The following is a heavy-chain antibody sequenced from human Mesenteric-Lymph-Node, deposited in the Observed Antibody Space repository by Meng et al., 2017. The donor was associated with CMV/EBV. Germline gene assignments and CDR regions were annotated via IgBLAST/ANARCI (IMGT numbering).Heavy chain of an antibody. CDR1: GGSFSGYY. CDR3: ARDSGYDLYYYYYYGMDV. D-gene: IGHD5-12*01. Sequence: GSLRLSCAVYGGSFSGYYWSWIRQPPGKGLEWIGEINHSGITNYNPSLKSRVTISVDTSKNQFSLKLSSVTAADTAVYYCARDSGYDLYYYYYYGMDVWGQGTTVTVFS. J-gene: IGHJ6*02. V-gene: IGHV4-34*01. CDR2: INHSGIT.